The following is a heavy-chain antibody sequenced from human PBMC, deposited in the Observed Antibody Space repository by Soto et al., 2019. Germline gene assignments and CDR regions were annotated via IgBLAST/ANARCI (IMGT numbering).Heavy chain of an antibody. D-gene: IGHD2-2*01. CDR3: AKHSEYQLLSWLDP. CDR2: ISAGGGNT. CDR1: GFSFSTYA. Sequence: EVQLLESGGGLVQPGGPLRLSCAASGFSFSTYAMSWDRQAPGKGLEWVSGISAGGGNTYYADSLRGRFTISRDNSKNTVDLQISSLRAEDTALYYCAKHSEYQLLSWLDPWGLGTLVTVSS. J-gene: IGHJ5*02. V-gene: IGHV3-23*01.